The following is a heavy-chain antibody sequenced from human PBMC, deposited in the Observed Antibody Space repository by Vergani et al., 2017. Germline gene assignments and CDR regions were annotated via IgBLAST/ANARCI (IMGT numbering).Heavy chain of an antibody. Sequence: QLHLQESGPGLVKPSETLSLTCTVSGGSITSRSYYWGWIRQPAGKGLEWIGRIYTSESTNYNPSLKSRVTMSVDTSKNQFSLKLSSVTAADTAVYYCAREYSSSVGFLAYWGQGTLVTVSS. CDR1: GGSITSRSYY. V-gene: IGHV4-61*02. J-gene: IGHJ4*02. CDR2: IYTSEST. CDR3: AREYSSSVGFLAY. D-gene: IGHD6-6*01.